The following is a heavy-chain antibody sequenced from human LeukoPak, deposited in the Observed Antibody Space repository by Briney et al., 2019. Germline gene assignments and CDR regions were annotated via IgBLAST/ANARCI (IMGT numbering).Heavy chain of an antibody. CDR2: ISSSSSYI. V-gene: IGHV3-21*01. J-gene: IGHJ4*02. Sequence: GGSLRLSCAASGFTFSSYSMNWVRQAPGKGLEWVSSISSSSSYIYYADSVKGRFTISRDNAKNSLYLQMNSLRAEDTAVYYCARGNDYVWGSYPTNWGQGTLVTVSS. D-gene: IGHD3-16*02. CDR1: GFTFSSYS. CDR3: ARGNDYVWGSYPTN.